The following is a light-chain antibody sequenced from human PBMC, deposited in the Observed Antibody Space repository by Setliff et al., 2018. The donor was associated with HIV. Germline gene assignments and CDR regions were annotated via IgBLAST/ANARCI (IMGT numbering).Light chain of an antibody. J-gene: IGLJ2*01. CDR1: TSNIGSYNL. CDR3: QSYDQTLRGAI. CDR2: EVN. Sequence: QSVLTQPASVSGSPGQSITFSCTGTTSNIGSYNLVSWYQQYPGKAPKLIIYEVNRRPLGVSDRFSGSKSGNTASLTISGLEAEDEADYYCQSYDQTLRGAIFGGGTKVTVL. V-gene: IGLV2-23*02.